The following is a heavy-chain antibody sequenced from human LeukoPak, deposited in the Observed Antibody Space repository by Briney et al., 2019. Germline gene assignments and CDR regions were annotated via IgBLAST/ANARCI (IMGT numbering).Heavy chain of an antibody. CDR1: GYTFTSYY. CDR2: INPNSGNT. D-gene: IGHD4-17*01. CDR3: ARGDGEGVSY. Sequence: ASVKVSCKASGYTFTSYYMHWVRQAPGQGLEWMGWINPNSGNTGYAQKFQGRVTMTRNTSISTAYMELSSLRSEDTAVYYCARGDGEGVSYWGQGTLVTVSS. J-gene: IGHJ4*02. V-gene: IGHV1-8*02.